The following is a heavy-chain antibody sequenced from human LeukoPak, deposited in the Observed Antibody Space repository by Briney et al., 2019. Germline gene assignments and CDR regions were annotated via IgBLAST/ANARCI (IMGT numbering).Heavy chain of an antibody. CDR1: GYSISSGYY. CDR3: ARGRALFD. V-gene: IGHV4-38-2*02. Sequence: SSETLSLTCTVSGYSISSGYYWGWIRQPPGKGLEWIGSIYHSGSTYYNPSLKSRVTISLDTSKNQFSLKLSSVTAADTAVYYCARGRALFDWGQGTLVTVSS. J-gene: IGHJ4*02. CDR2: IYHSGST.